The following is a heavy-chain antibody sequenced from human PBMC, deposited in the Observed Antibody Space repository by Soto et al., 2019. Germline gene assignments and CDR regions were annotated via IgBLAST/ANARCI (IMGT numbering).Heavy chain of an antibody. V-gene: IGHV2-5*02. J-gene: IGHJ4*02. CDR2: IFWDDDK. CDR1: GFSLTTRGVA. CDR3: AHRSRGYAYYFDQ. Sequence: QITLKESGPALVRPTQTLTLTCSFSGFSLTTRGVAVGWIRQPPGKALEWLALIFWDDDKWYSPSLRSRLTITEDTSKNQVVLTMTNMEPVDTATYYCAHRSRGYAYYFDQWGQGTLVTVSS. D-gene: IGHD5-12*01.